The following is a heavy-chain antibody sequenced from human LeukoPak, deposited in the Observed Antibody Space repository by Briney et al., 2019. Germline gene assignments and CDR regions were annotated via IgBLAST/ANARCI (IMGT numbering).Heavy chain of an antibody. D-gene: IGHD3-22*01. CDR2: IWYDGSNK. CDR1: GFTFSSYR. CDR3: AKGHYDSSGYYWFDP. V-gene: IGHV3-33*06. Sequence: GSLRLSCAASGFTFSSYRMHWVRQAPGKGLEWVAVIWYDGSNKYYADSVKGRFTISRDNSKNTLYLQMNSLRAEDTAVYYCAKGHYDSSGYYWFDPWGQGTLVTVSS. J-gene: IGHJ5*02.